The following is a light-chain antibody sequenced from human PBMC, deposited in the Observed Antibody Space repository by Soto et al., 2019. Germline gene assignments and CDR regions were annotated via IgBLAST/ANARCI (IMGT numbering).Light chain of an antibody. Sequence: QPVLTQSPSASASLGASVKLTCTMSSGHSSYAIAWHQQQPEKGPRYLMKLNSDGSHSKGDGIPDRFSGSSSGAERYLTISSLQSEDEADYYCQTWGTGWVFGGGTKLTV. CDR2: LNSDGSH. V-gene: IGLV4-69*01. J-gene: IGLJ3*02. CDR3: QTWGTGWV. CDR1: SGHSSYA.